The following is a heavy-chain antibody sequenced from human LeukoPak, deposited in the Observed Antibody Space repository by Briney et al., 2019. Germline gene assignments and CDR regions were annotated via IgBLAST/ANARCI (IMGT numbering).Heavy chain of an antibody. Sequence: PGGSLRLSCAASGFTFSSCSMNWVRQAPGKGLEWVSYISSSSSTIYYADSVKGRFTISRDNAKNSLYLQMNSLRAEDTAVYYCAREGYYYDSSGYYFDYWGQGTLVTVSS. CDR2: ISSSSSTI. CDR3: AREGYYYDSSGYYFDY. D-gene: IGHD3-22*01. V-gene: IGHV3-48*01. CDR1: GFTFSSCS. J-gene: IGHJ4*02.